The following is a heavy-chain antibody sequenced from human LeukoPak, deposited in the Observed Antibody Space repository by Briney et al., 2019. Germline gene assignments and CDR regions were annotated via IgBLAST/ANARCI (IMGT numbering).Heavy chain of an antibody. V-gene: IGHV3-53*01. CDR2: IYSGGST. Sequence: PSETLSLTCTVSGGSISSSSYYWGWVRQAPGKGLEWVSVIYSGGSTYYADSVKGRFTISRDNSKNTLYLQMNSLRAEDTAVYYCARVGRMVASEWYYYYGMDVWGQGTTVTVSS. CDR1: GGSISSSSYY. J-gene: IGHJ6*02. D-gene: IGHD5-12*01. CDR3: ARVGRMVASEWYYYYGMDV.